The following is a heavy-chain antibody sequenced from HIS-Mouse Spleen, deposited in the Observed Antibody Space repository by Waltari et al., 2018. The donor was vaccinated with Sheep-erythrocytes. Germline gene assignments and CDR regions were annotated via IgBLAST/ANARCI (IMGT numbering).Heavy chain of an antibody. CDR1: GFTFSNAW. V-gene: IGHV3-15*01. J-gene: IGHJ4*02. Sequence: EVQLVESGGGLVKPGGSLRLSCAASGFTFSNAWMSWVRQAPGKGLGWGGRMKNKTDGGTTDYAAPVKGRFTISRDDSKNTLYLQMNSLKTEDTAVYYCTTEGVGDYWGQGTLVTVSS. CDR3: TTEGVGDY. CDR2: MKNKTDGGTT. D-gene: IGHD1-26*01.